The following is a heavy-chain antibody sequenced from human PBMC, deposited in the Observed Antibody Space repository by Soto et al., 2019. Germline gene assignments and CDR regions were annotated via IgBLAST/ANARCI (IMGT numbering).Heavy chain of an antibody. CDR1: GYTVSIYG. CDR2: ISSSSSYI. J-gene: IGHJ4*02. D-gene: IGHD2-2*01. CDR3: AAGYCSSTSCYAFDY. V-gene: IGHV3-21*01. Sequence: PGGSLRLACAASGYTVSIYGMDWARQDPGKGLEWVSSISSSSSYIYYADSVKGRFTISRDNAKNSLYLQMNSLRAEDTAVYYCAAGYCSSTSCYAFDYWGQGTLVTVSS.